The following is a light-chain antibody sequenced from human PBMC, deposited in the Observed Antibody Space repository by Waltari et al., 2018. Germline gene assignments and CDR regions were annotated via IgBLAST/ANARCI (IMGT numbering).Light chain of an antibody. J-gene: IGKJ2*01. V-gene: IGKV3-15*01. CDR1: QSVNSR. CDR2: GAS. CDR3: QQSYSTPYT. Sequence: EIVMTQSPATLSASPGERVTLSCRASQSVNSRLAWYQQKPGQAPTLLIYGASTRATGIPARFSGSGSATEFTLTISSLQPEDFATYYCQQSYSTPYTFGQGTKLEIK.